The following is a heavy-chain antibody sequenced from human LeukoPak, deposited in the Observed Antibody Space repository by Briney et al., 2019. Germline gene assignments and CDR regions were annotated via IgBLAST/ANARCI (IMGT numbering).Heavy chain of an antibody. CDR3: ARHYGDVQRYYYYYGMDV. CDR2: IYPGDSDT. D-gene: IGHD4-17*01. Sequence: GESLKISCKGSGYTFTSYWIGWVRQMPGKGLEWMGIIYPGDSDTRYSPSFQGQVTISADKSISTAYLQWSSLKASDTAMYYCARHYGDVQRYYYYYGMDVWGQGTTVTVSS. CDR1: GYTFTSYW. J-gene: IGHJ6*02. V-gene: IGHV5-51*01.